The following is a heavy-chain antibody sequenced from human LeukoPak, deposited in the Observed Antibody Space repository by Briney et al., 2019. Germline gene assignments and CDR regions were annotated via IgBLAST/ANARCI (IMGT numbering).Heavy chain of an antibody. V-gene: IGHV1-2*02. D-gene: IGHD4-17*01. CDR3: ARGSPVTNKRRNWFDP. Sequence: ASVKVSCKASGYTFTGYYMQWVRQAPGQGLERMGWINPNSGDTKYAQKFQDRVTMTRDTSISTAYMEVSRLTSDDTAVYYCARGSPVTNKRRNWFDPWGQGTLVTVSS. CDR1: GYTFTGYY. J-gene: IGHJ5*02. CDR2: INPNSGDT.